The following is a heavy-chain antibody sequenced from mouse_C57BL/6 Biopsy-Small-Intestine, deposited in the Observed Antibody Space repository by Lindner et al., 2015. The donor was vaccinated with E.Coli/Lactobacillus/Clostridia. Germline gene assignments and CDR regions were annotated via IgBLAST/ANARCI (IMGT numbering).Heavy chain of an antibody. CDR1: GYTFTSYW. J-gene: IGHJ4*01. Sequence: VQLQESGTILARPGASVKMSCKASGYTFTSYWMHWVKQRPGQGLEWIGIIYPGNSDTTYNQKFKGKAKLTVVTSASTAYMELSSLTNEDSAVYYCTRYGDYSMDYWGQGTSVTVSS. CDR3: TRYGDYSMDY. D-gene: IGHD1-1*02. V-gene: IGHV1-5*01. CDR2: IYPGNSDT.